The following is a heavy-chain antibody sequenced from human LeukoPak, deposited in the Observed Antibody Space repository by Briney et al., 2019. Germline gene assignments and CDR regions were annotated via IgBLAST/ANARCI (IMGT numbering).Heavy chain of an antibody. CDR1: GYTFTSYD. Sequence: ASVKVSCKASGYTFTSYDINWVRQATGQGLEWMGWMNPNSGNTGYAQKFQGRVTMTRNTSISTAYMELSSLRSEDTAVYYCAKDRPNYYDSSGHYYRRNGDYWGQGTLVTVSS. CDR2: MNPNSGNT. D-gene: IGHD3-22*01. CDR3: AKDRPNYYDSSGHYYRRNGDY. J-gene: IGHJ4*02. V-gene: IGHV1-8*01.